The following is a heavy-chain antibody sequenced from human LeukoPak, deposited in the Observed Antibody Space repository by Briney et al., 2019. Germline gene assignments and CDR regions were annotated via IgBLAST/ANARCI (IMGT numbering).Heavy chain of an antibody. CDR3: AKAYGSGSVSYYYYGMDV. CDR2: ISGNGATT. J-gene: IGHJ6*04. Sequence: GGSLRLSCAASGFTFSSYAMNWVRQAPGKGLEWVSTISGNGATTYYADSVKGRFTISRDNSKNTLYLQMNSLRDDDTAIYYCAKAYGSGSVSYYYYGMDVWGKGTSVTVSS. CDR1: GFTFSSYA. V-gene: IGHV3-23*01. D-gene: IGHD3-10*01.